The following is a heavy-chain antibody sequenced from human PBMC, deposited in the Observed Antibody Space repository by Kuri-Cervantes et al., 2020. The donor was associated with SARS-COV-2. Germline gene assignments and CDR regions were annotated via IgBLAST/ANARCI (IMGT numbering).Heavy chain of an antibody. CDR2: IYHSGST. J-gene: IGHJ5*02. D-gene: IGHD4-11*01. CDR3: ERDGRAGTVTEVDSFDP. CDR1: GGSISSGGYY. V-gene: IGHV4-30-2*01. Sequence: SENLSLTCTVSGGSISSGGYYWSWIRQPPGKGLEWSGYIYHSGSTYYNPSLKSRVTISVDRPKNQLSLKLSSVTAADTAVYYCERDGRAGTVTEVDSFDPWGQGTLVTVSS.